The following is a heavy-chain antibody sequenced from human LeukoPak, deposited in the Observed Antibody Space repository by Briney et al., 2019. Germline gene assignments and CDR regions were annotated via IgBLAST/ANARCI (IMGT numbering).Heavy chain of an antibody. CDR1: GGSISSYY. V-gene: IGHV4-4*09. CDR2: FSTSGST. D-gene: IGHD3-9*01. J-gene: IGHJ5*02. Sequence: SEPLSLTCTVSGGSISSYYWSWIRQPPGKGLEWFGYFSTSGSTNYNPSLKSRVTISVDTSKNQFSLKLSSVTAADTAVDYCASLRLGFRWFDPWGQGTLVTVSS. CDR3: ASLRLGFRWFDP.